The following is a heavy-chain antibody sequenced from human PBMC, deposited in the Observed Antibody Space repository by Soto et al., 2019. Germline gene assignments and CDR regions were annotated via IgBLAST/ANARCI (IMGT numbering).Heavy chain of an antibody. J-gene: IGHJ4*02. D-gene: IGHD3-9*01. Sequence: GSLRVSCAASGFTFSSYGMHWVRQAPGKGLEWVAVISYDGSNKYYADSVKGRFTISRDNSKNTLYLQMNSLRAEDTAVYYCAKVYLLRYFDWLLPDYWGQGTLVTVSS. CDR2: ISYDGSNK. CDR1: GFTFSSYG. V-gene: IGHV3-30*18. CDR3: AKVYLLRYFDWLLPDY.